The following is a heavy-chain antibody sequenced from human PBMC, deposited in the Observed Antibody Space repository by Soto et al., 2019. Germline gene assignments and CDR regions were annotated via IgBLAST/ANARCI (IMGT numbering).Heavy chain of an antibody. J-gene: IGHJ4*02. CDR1: GYTFTDYY. V-gene: IGHV1-2*04. CDR3: ARDPHCTNGLCYTDAFDY. Sequence: ASVKVSCKASGYTFTDYYMHWLRQAPGQGLEWMGWINPNSGGTNYAQKLQGWVTMTGDTSISTVYMELSRLRSDDTAVCYCARDPHCTNGLCYTDAFDYSGQGTLLTVSS. CDR2: INPNSGGT. D-gene: IGHD2-8*01.